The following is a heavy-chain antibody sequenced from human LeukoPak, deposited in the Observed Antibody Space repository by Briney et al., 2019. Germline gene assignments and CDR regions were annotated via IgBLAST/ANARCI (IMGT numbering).Heavy chain of an antibody. CDR3: ARARAADDAFDI. CDR2: IYSGGST. CDR1: GFTVSSNY. Sequence: PGGSLRLSCAASGFTVSSNYMSWVRQAPGRGLEWVSVIYSGGSTYYADSVKGRFTISRGNSKNTLYLQMNSLRAEDTAVYYCARARAADDAFDIWGQGTMVTVSS. J-gene: IGHJ3*02. V-gene: IGHV3-53*01. D-gene: IGHD6-13*01.